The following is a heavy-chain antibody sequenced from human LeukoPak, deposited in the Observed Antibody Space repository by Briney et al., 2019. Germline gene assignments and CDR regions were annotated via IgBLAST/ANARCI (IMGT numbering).Heavy chain of an antibody. D-gene: IGHD3-3*01. CDR3: ARVGYDFWSGYYEYYFDY. CDR1: GGSFSGYF. CDR2: ISDDGTT. Sequence: SETLSLTCAVYGGSFSGYFWSWIRQSPGKGLEWIGEISDDGTTNYNPSLKSRVILSVDKSKSHFSLQLNSLSAADTAVYYCARVGYDFWSGYYEYYFDYWGQGTLVTVSS. J-gene: IGHJ4*02. V-gene: IGHV4-34*01.